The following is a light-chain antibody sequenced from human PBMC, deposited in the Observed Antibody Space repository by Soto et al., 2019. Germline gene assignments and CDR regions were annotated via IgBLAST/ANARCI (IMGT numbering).Light chain of an antibody. CDR3: QQYNNWPPYT. Sequence: DIQMTQSPSTLSASVGDRVTITCRASQNIRAWLAWYQQKPGKAPKLLIYKASNLYSGVPSRFSGSASGTEFTLTISSLQPDDFAVYYCQQYNNWPPYTFGQGTKLEIK. V-gene: IGKV1-5*03. CDR2: KAS. J-gene: IGKJ2*01. CDR1: QNIRAW.